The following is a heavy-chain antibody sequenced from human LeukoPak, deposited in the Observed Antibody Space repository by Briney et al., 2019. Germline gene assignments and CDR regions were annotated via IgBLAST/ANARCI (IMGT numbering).Heavy chain of an antibody. J-gene: IGHJ4*02. CDR1: GDSISSSSYY. Sequence: SETLSLTCTVSGDSISSSSYYWDWIRQPPGKGLEWIGSIYYSGSTYYNPSLKSRVTISVDTSKNQFSLKLSSVTAADTAVYYCASPKRDGYDYWGQGTLVTVSS. V-gene: IGHV4-39*01. CDR3: ASPKRDGYDY. CDR2: IYYSGST. D-gene: IGHD5-18*01.